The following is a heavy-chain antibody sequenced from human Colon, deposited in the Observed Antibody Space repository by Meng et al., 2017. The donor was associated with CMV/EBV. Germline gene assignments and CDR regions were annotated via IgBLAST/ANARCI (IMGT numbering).Heavy chain of an antibody. CDR3: ARVLRYCSSTSCYIGYYGMDV. D-gene: IGHD2-2*02. CDR2: IGTAGDT. Sequence: GGSLRLSCAASGFTFSSYDMHWVRQATGKGLEWVSAIGTAGDTYYPGSVKGRFTISRENAKNSLYLQMNSLRAGDTAVYYCARVLRYCSSTSCYIGYYGMDVWGQGTTVTVSS. V-gene: IGHV3-13*01. CDR1: GFTFSSYD. J-gene: IGHJ6*02.